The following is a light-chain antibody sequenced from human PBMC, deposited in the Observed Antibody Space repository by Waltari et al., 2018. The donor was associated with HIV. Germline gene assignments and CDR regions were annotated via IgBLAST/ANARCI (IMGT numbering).Light chain of an antibody. Sequence: SYVLTQPPSVSVATGQTARITCRDNNIGSKSVQRYQQKPSQAPVVVGHAERGRPSGVPERFSGSNSGNTATLTISRVEAGDGADYYCQVWHSASDHVVFGGGTKLTVL. CDR2: AER. V-gene: IGLV3-21*02. J-gene: IGLJ2*01. CDR3: QVWHSASDHVV. CDR1: NIGSKS.